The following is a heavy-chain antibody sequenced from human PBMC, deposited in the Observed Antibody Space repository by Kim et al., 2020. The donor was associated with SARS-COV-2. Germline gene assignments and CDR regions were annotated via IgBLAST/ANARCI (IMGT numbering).Heavy chain of an antibody. J-gene: IGHJ4*02. Sequence: ASVKVSCKASGYTFTSYYMHWVRQAPGQGLEWMGIINPSGGSTSYAQKFQGRVTMTRDTSTSTVYMELSSLRSEDTAVYYCARGYYDILTGYYENPLNLDYWGQGTLVTVSS. CDR1: GYTFTSYY. V-gene: IGHV1-46*01. CDR3: ARGYYDILTGYYENPLNLDY. D-gene: IGHD3-9*01. CDR2: INPSGGST.